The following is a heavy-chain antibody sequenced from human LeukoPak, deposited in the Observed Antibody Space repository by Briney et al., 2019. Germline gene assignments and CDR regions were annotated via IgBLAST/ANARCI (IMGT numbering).Heavy chain of an antibody. CDR2: IKQDGSEK. J-gene: IGHJ3*02. D-gene: IGHD1-26*01. V-gene: IGHV3-7*01. Sequence: PGGSLRLSCAASGFTFSSYFMSWVRQAPGKGPEWVANIKQDGSEKYYVDSVKGRFTISRDNAKNSVYLQMNSLRAEDTAVYYCASLRVGPAFDIWGQGTMVTVSS. CDR3: ASLRVGPAFDI. CDR1: GFTFSSYF.